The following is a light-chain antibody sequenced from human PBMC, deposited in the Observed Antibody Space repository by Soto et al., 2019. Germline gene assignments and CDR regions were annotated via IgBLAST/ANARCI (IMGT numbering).Light chain of an antibody. J-gene: IGKJ1*01. CDR2: KIS. V-gene: IGKV2-30*01. Sequence: VVMTQSPLSLPVTLGQPASISCTSSLSLVDSGGNTYFNWYQQRPGQPPRRLIYKISNRESGVPDRFRASGSGTDFTLRISRVEAEDLGVYYCMQGTLWPWTFGQGTKVELK. CDR3: MQGTLWPWT. CDR1: LSLVDSGGNTY.